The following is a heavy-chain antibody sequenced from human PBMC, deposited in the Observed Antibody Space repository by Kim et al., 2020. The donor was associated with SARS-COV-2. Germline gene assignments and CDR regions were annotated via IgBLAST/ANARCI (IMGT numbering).Heavy chain of an antibody. CDR2: NK. J-gene: IGHJ6*02. V-gene: IGHV3-30*01. D-gene: IGHD5-12*01. CDR3: ARSGYGSGMDV. Sequence: NKYYADSVKGRFTISRDNSKNTLDLQMNSLGAEDTAVYYCARSGYGSGMDVWGQGTTVTVSS.